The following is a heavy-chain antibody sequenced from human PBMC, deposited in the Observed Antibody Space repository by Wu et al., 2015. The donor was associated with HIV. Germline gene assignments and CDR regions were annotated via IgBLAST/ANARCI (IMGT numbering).Heavy chain of an antibody. CDR1: GYSFIGYF. V-gene: IGHV1-2*02. CDR2: INPNIGGGT. Sequence: QVQLVQSEAEVKKPGASVKVSCKTSGYSFIGYFMHWVRQAPGQGFEWMGWINPNIGGGTNYAQKFQGRVSMTTDTSIDTAYMELRSLRFDDTAVYYCARGDYANYDFWSAYPSYWGQGTLVTVSS. CDR3: ARGDYANYDFWSAYPSY. D-gene: IGHD3-3*01. J-gene: IGHJ4*02.